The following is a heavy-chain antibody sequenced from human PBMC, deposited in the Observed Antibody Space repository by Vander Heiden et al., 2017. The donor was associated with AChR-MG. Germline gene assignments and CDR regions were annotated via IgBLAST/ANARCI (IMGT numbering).Heavy chain of an antibody. V-gene: IGHV1-69*06. CDR3: ARTDSSVYYSRYFQH. CDR2: IIPIFGTA. D-gene: IGHD3-22*01. J-gene: IGHJ1*01. CDR1: GGTFSSYA. Sequence: EVKKPGSSVKVSCKASGGTFSSYAISWVRQAPGQGLEWMGGIIPIFGTANYAQKFQGRVTITADKSTSTAYMELSSLRPEDTAVYYCARTDSSVYYSRYFQHWGQGTLVTVSS.